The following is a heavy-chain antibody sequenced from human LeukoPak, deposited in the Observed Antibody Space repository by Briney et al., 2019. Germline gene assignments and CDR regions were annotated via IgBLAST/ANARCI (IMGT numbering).Heavy chain of an antibody. CDR3: AREHDYGDYYFDY. V-gene: IGHV3-48*03. CDR1: GFTFSSYE. J-gene: IGHJ4*02. CDR2: ISSSGSTI. D-gene: IGHD4-17*01. Sequence: GGSLRLSCAASGFTFSSYEMNWVRQAPGKGLEWVSCISSSGSTIYYADSVKGRFTISRDNAKNSLYLQMNSLRAEDTAVYYCAREHDYGDYYFDYWGQGTLVTVSS.